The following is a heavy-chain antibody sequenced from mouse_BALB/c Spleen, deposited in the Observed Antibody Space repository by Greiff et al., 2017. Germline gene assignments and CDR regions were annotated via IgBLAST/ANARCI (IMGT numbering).Heavy chain of an antibody. V-gene: IGHV5-17*02. Sequence: DVKLVESGGGLVQPGGSRKLSCAASGFTFSSFGMHWVRQAPEKGLEWVAYISSGSSTIYYADTVKGRFTISRDNTKNTLFLQMTSLRSEDTAMYYCAREVIPRGVYAIDYWGQGTSVTVSS. CDR1: GFTFSSFG. D-gene: IGHD2-13*01. CDR2: ISSGSSTI. CDR3: AREVIPRGVYAIDY. J-gene: IGHJ4*01.